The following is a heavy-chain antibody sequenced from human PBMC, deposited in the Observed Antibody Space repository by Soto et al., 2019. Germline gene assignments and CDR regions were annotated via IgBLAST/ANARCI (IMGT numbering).Heavy chain of an antibody. CDR1: GFTFSSYA. V-gene: IGHV3-23*01. Sequence: GGSLRLSCAASGFTFSSYAMSWVRQAPGKGLEWVSAISGSGGSTYYADSVKGRFTISRDNSKNTLYLQMNSLRAEDTAVYYCAKDAAYYDFWSGHNWFDPWGQGTLVTVS. CDR2: ISGSGGST. D-gene: IGHD3-3*01. CDR3: AKDAAYYDFWSGHNWFDP. J-gene: IGHJ5*02.